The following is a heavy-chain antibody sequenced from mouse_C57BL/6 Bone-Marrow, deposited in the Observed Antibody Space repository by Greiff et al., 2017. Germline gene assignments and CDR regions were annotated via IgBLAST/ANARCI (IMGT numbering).Heavy chain of an antibody. CDR1: GFTFSNYW. CDR2: IRLKSDNYAT. V-gene: IGHV6-3*01. Sequence: EVKLMESGGGLVQPGGSLKLSCVASGFTFSNYWMNWVRQSPEKGLEWVAQIRLKSDNYATHYAESVKGRFTISRDDSKSSVYLQMNNLRSEDTGIYYCTGEVATKGNYWGQGTTLTVSS. CDR3: TGEVATKGNY. J-gene: IGHJ2*01.